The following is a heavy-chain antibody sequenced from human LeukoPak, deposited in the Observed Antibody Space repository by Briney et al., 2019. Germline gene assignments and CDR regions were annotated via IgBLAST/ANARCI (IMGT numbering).Heavy chain of an antibody. CDR1: GYTFTSYD. CDR2: MNPNSGNT. D-gene: IGHD3-3*01. Sequence: ASVKVSCKASGYTFTSYDSNWVRQASGQGLEWMGWMNPNSGNTGYAQKFQGRVTMTRNTSISTAYMELSSLRSEDTAVYYCARGADYDQTNWFDPWGQGTLVTVSS. V-gene: IGHV1-8*01. CDR3: ARGADYDQTNWFDP. J-gene: IGHJ5*02.